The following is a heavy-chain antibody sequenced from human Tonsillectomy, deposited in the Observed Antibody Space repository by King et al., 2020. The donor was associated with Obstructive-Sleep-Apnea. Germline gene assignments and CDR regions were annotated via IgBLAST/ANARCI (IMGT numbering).Heavy chain of an antibody. D-gene: IGHD3-10*01. V-gene: IGHV5-51*01. Sequence: QLVQSGAEVKKPGESLKISCKVSGYSFTSHWIGWVRQMPGKGLEWMGIIYPGDSDPRYSPSFQGQVTISADKSISTAYLQWSSLKASDTAMYYCARVGNTMVRGVITSDAFDIWGQGTMVTVSS. CDR1: GYSFTSHW. CDR2: IYPGDSDP. J-gene: IGHJ3*02. CDR3: ARVGNTMVRGVITSDAFDI.